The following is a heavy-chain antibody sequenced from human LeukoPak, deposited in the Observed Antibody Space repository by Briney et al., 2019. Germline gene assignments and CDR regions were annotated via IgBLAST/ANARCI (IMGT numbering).Heavy chain of an antibody. CDR1: GGTFSSYA. V-gene: IGHV1-69*13. J-gene: IGHJ5*02. Sequence: VSSVKVSCKSSGGTFSSYAISWVRQAPGQGLEWMGGIIPIFGTANYAQKFQGRVTIIADESTSTACMELSSLRAEDTAVYYCARVQYQLLYSGWFDPWGQGTLVTVSS. CDR2: IIPIFGTA. D-gene: IGHD2-2*02. CDR3: ARVQYQLLYSGWFDP.